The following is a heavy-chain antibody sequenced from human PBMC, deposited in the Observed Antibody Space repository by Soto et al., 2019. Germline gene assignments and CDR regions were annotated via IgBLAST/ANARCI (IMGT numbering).Heavy chain of an antibody. J-gene: IGHJ4*02. CDR3: ARRGPLTHFDH. V-gene: IGHV2-5*02. Sequence: QITLKESGPTLVKPTQTLTLTCTYSGFSLSTSGVGVGWVRQPPGKALEWLALIYWDDDERYSPSLKSRLTITKVTSKNQVVLTLTNMDPVDTATYYCARRGPLTHFDHWGQGTLVTVSS. CDR1: GFSLSTSGVG. CDR2: IYWDDDE.